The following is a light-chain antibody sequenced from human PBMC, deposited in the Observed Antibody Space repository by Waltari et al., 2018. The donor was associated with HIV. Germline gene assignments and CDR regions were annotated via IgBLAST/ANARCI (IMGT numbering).Light chain of an antibody. Sequence: QSVLTQPPSVSAAPGQTVTISCSGRGSNIGGHEVSWYQQLPGTAPKLLIYDNNKRSSGSPDRFSGAKSGTSATLGSTGLQTGDEADYYCGTWDSSLSAVFGGGTKVTV. CDR3: GTWDSSLSAV. CDR1: GSNIGGHE. CDR2: DNN. J-gene: IGLJ3*02. V-gene: IGLV1-51*01.